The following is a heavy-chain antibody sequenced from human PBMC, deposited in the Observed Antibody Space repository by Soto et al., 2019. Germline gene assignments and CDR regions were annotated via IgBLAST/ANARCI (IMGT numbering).Heavy chain of an antibody. CDR2: INAGNGNT. CDR3: ARDHACGWLRGGGDY. CDR1: GYTFTSYA. Sequence: QVQLVQSGAEEKKPGASVKVSCKASGYTFTSYAMHWVRQAPGQRLEWMGWINAGNGNTKYSQKFQGRVTITGDTSASTAYRERSSLRSEDTGVYYGARDHACGWLRGGGDYWGQGTLVTVSS. D-gene: IGHD5-12*01. J-gene: IGHJ4*02. V-gene: IGHV1-3*05.